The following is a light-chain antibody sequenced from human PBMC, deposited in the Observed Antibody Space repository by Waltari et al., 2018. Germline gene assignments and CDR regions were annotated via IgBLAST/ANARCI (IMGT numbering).Light chain of an antibody. V-gene: IGKV3-20*01. CDR2: GAS. J-gene: IGKJ5*01. CDR1: QSVSSSY. CDR3: QQYGSSIP. Sequence: EIVLTQSPGTLSLSPGERATLSCRASQSVSSSYLAWYQQKPGQAPRLLIHGASSRATGIPDRFSGSGSGTDFTLTISRLEPEDFAVYYCQQYGSSIPFGQGTRLEIK.